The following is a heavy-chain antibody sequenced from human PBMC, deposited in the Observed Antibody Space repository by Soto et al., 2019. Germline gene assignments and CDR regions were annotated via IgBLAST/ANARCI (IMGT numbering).Heavy chain of an antibody. V-gene: IGHV1-69*06. D-gene: IGHD5-12*01. J-gene: IGHJ6*02. Sequence: QVQLVQSGAEVKKPGSSVKVTCKASGGTFSSQAISWVRQAPGQGLEWMGGMTPIFGTANYAQKFQGRVTMTADKATSTAYMELTSRRSEDTAVYYCARDRGRDGYNSHYFGMDVWGQGTTVTVSS. CDR3: ARDRGRDGYNSHYFGMDV. CDR2: MTPIFGTA. CDR1: GGTFSSQA.